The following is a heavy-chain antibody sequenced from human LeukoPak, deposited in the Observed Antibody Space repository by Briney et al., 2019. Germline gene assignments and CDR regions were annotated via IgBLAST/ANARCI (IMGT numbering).Heavy chain of an antibody. CDR3: AKPPVVAVAGLYFDY. J-gene: IGHJ4*02. CDR1: GFTFSSYG. V-gene: IGHV3-33*06. D-gene: IGHD6-19*01. Sequence: GGSLRLSCAASGFTFSSYGMHWVRQAPGKGLEWVAVIWYDGSNKYYADSVKGRFTISRDNSKNTLYLQMNSLRAEDTAVYYCAKPPVVAVAGLYFDYWGQGALVSVSS. CDR2: IWYDGSNK.